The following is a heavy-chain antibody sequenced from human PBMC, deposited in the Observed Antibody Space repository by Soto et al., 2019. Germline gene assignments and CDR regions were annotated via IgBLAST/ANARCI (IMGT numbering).Heavy chain of an antibody. CDR1: GFSLSTSGVG. D-gene: IGHD2-15*01. CDR2: IYWDDDK. V-gene: IGHV2-5*02. Sequence: QITLKESGPPRVRPTQPLTLTCTFSGFSLSTSGVGVAWIRQTPGKALEWLAVIYWDDDKRYNPSLRNRLSITKDNSNHQVVLTMADMDTEDTGTYFCAHRGYLNGNWDRGFFDYWGQGTLVTISS. CDR3: AHRGYLNGNWDRGFFDY. J-gene: IGHJ4*02.